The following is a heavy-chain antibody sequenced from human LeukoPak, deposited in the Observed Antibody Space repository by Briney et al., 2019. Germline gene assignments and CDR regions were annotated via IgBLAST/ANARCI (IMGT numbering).Heavy chain of an antibody. J-gene: IGHJ4*02. CDR3: ARQLGYCSSTSCYADKVDY. Sequence: SETPSLTCTVSGGSISSSSYYWGWIRQPPGKGLEWIGSIYYSGSTYYNPSLKSRVTISVDTSKNQFSLKLSSVTAADTAVYYCARQLGYCSSTSCYADKVDYWGQGTLVTVSP. CDR1: GGSISSSSYY. V-gene: IGHV4-39*01. D-gene: IGHD2-2*01. CDR2: IYYSGST.